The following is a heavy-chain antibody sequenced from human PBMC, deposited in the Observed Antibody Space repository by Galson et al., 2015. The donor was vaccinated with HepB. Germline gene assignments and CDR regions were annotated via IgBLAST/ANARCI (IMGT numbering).Heavy chain of an antibody. CDR3: AKDGGGDLRGYCTNGECPDWYFDL. V-gene: IGHV3-23*01. J-gene: IGHJ2*01. CDR2: ISSSDGGT. D-gene: IGHD2-8*01. CDR1: GFTFSNYA. Sequence: SLRLSCAASGFTFSNYAMSWVRQAPGKGLEWVAVISSSDGGTKYADSVKGRFTISRDNSKNTLYLQMKSLRAEDTAVYYCAKDGGGDLRGYCTNGECPDWYFDLWGRGTLVTVSS.